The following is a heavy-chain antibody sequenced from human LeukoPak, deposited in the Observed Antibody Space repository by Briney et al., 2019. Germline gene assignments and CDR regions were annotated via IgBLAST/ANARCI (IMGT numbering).Heavy chain of an antibody. V-gene: IGHV1-18*01. CDR1: GYTFNTYG. CDR2: ISTYNGDT. Sequence: EASVKVSCRASGYTFNTYGISWVRQAPGQGLEWMGWISTYNGDTKYVQNLQGRVTMTTDTSTSTAYMELMSLRSDDTAVYYCLRDALRPRLTPDYWGQGTLVTVSS. D-gene: IGHD2-15*01. J-gene: IGHJ4*02. CDR3: LRDALRPRLTPDY.